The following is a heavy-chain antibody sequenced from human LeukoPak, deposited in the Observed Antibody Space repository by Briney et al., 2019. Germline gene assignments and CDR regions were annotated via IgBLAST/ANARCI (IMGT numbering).Heavy chain of an antibody. CDR3: ARDTNREQDI. CDR1: GLSFRGDY. CDR2: ISGNGVTT. D-gene: IGHD3-3*01. Sequence: PGGPLRFSGAASGLSFRGDYIHWVGKAPGKGLEYVSAISGNGVTTHYTNSVKGRFTISRDNSKNTVYLQMGSLSTEDTAVYYCARDTNREQDIWGQGTTVTVSS. V-gene: IGHV3-64*01. J-gene: IGHJ6*02.